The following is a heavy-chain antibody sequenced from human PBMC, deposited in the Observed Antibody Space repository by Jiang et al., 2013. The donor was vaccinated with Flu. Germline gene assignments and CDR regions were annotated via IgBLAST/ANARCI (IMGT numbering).Heavy chain of an antibody. CDR3: ATVLSSYASGTYLIPNFDS. Sequence: GLVQPGGSLRLSCVASGSTFSTYGMSWVRQAPGKGLEWVSGISDSGGSTYYADSLKGRFTISRDNSKNTLFLQMNSLRAEDTALYYCATVLSSYASGTYLIPNFDSWGQGTLVTVSS. CDR1: GSTFSTYG. CDR2: ISDSGGST. J-gene: IGHJ4*02. D-gene: IGHD3-10*01. V-gene: IGHV3-23*01.